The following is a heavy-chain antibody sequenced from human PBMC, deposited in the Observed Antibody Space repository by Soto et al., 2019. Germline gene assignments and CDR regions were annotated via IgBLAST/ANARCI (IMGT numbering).Heavy chain of an antibody. Sequence: QVQLVQSGAEVKKPGSSVKVACEASGGIFSNYVLNWVRQAPGQGLEWMGGIIPIFGTGNYAQKFQGRVTITADESTTTASMELRGLRSEDTAVYYCARRYYNSSGYFDYWGQGTLVTVSS. CDR1: GGIFSNYV. CDR2: IIPIFGTG. D-gene: IGHD3-22*01. CDR3: ARRYYNSSGYFDY. J-gene: IGHJ4*02. V-gene: IGHV1-69*01.